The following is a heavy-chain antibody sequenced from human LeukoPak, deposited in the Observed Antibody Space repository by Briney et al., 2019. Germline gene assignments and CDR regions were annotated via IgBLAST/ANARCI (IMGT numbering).Heavy chain of an antibody. D-gene: IGHD5-12*01. CDR3: AKCSGYSGYVHAFDI. CDR2: ISGSGGST. J-gene: IGHJ3*02. Sequence: GGSLRLSCAASGFTFSSYAMSWVRQAPGKGLEWVSAISGSGGSTYYADSVKGRFTISRDNSKNTLYLQMNSLRAEDTAVYYRAKCSGYSGYVHAFDIWGQGTMVAVSS. V-gene: IGHV3-23*01. CDR1: GFTFSSYA.